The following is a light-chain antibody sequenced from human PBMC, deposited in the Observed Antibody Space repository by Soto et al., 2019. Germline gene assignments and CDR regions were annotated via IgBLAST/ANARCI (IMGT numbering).Light chain of an antibody. V-gene: IGKV3-11*01. J-gene: IGKJ4*01. CDR3: QQRSNWPPVT. CDR2: DAS. CDR1: QSVSSY. Sequence: EIVLTQSPATLSLSPGERATLSCRASQSVSSYLAWYQQKPGQAPLLLIYDASNTAAGIPARFSGSWPGTDFTLTISSLEPEDFAIYYCQQRSNWPPVTFGGGTKVEIK.